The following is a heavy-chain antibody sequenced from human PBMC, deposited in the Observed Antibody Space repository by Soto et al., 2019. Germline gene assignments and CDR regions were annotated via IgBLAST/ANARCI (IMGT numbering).Heavy chain of an antibody. D-gene: IGHD6-19*01. Sequence: SETLSLTCAVSGGSISSSNWWSWVRQPPGKGLEWIGEIYHSGSTKYNPSLKRRITISVDKSKNQFSLNLTSVTAADTAVYYCARAPGISVAGSYKMDVWGQGTTVTVSS. CDR1: GGSISSSNW. J-gene: IGHJ6*02. CDR3: ARAPGISVAGSYKMDV. V-gene: IGHV4-4*02. CDR2: IYHSGST.